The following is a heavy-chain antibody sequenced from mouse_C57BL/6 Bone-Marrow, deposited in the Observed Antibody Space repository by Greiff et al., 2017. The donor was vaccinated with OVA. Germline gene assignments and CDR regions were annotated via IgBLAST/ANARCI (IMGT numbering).Heavy chain of an antibody. D-gene: IGHD2-1*01. J-gene: IGHJ4*01. V-gene: IGHV1-64*01. CDR3: ARWGKYYAMDY. Sequence: VQLQQPGAELVKPGASVKLSCKASGYTFTSYWMHWVKQRPGQGLEWIGMNHPNSGSTNYNEKFKSKATLTVDKSSSTAYMQLSSLTSEDSAVYYCARWGKYYAMDYWGQGTSVTVSS. CDR1: GYTFTSYW. CDR2: NHPNSGST.